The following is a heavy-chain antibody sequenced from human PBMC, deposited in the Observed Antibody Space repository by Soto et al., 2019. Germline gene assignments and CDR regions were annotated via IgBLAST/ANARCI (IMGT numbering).Heavy chain of an antibody. J-gene: IGHJ6*02. CDR2: IIPIFGTA. Sequence: HVQLVQSGAEVKKPGSSVKVSCKASGGTFSIYAISWVRQAPGQGLERMGGIIPIFGTANYAQKFQGRVTITADESTSTAYMELSSLRSEDTAVYYWASARYSSAYYHGLDVWGQGTTVTVSS. CDR1: GGTFSIYA. V-gene: IGHV1-69*12. D-gene: IGHD5-18*01. CDR3: ASARYSSAYYHGLDV.